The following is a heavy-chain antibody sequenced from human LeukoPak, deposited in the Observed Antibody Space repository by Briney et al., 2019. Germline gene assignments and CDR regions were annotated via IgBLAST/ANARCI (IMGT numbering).Heavy chain of an antibody. Sequence: SETRSLTCTVSGGSISSYFWSWIRQPPGKVLEWIGYIYYSGSTNYNPSLKSRVTISVDTSKNQFTLKLSSVTAADTAVYYCARARPRFDPWGQGTLVTVSS. CDR1: GGSISSYF. V-gene: IGHV4-59*01. CDR2: IYYSGST. CDR3: ARARPRFDP. J-gene: IGHJ5*02.